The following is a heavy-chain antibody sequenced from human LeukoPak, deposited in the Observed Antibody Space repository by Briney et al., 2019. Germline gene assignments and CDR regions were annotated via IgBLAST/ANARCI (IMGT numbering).Heavy chain of an antibody. D-gene: IGHD1-26*01. Sequence: ASVKVSCKASGYTFTSYDINWVRQATGQGLEWMGWMNPNSGNTGYAQKFQGRVTMTRDTSTSTVYMELSSLRSEDTAVYYCARDGLEMGSEFDYWGQGTLVTVSS. J-gene: IGHJ4*02. CDR1: GYTFTSYD. CDR3: ARDGLEMGSEFDY. V-gene: IGHV1-8*01. CDR2: MNPNSGNT.